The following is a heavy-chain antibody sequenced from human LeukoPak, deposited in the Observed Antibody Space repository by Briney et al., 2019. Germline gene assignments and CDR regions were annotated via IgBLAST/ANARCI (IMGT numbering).Heavy chain of an antibody. D-gene: IGHD3-22*01. CDR3: ARTDTYYYDSSGYYYGY. CDR2: IIPIFGTA. J-gene: IGHJ4*02. V-gene: IGHV1-69*13. Sequence: ASVKVSCKASGGTFSSYAISWVRQAPGQGLEWMAGIIPIFGTANYAQKFQGRVTITADESTSTAYMELSSLRSEDTAVYYCARTDTYYYDSSGYYYGYWGQGTLVTVSS. CDR1: GGTFSSYA.